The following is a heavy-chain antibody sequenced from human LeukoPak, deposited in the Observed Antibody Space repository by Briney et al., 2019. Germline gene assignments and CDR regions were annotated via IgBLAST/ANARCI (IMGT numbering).Heavy chain of an antibody. CDR3: ARAVADCDAFDI. J-gene: IGHJ3*02. CDR2: IRYDGSNK. Sequence: GGSLRLSCAASGFTFSSYGMHWVRQAPGKGLEWVAFIRYDGSNKYYADSVKGRFTISRDNSKNTLYLQMNSLRAEDTAVYYCARAVADCDAFDIWRQGTMVTVSS. D-gene: IGHD6-19*01. CDR1: GFTFSSYG. V-gene: IGHV3-30*02.